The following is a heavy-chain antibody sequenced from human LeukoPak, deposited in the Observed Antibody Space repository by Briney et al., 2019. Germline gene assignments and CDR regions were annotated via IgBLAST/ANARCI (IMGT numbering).Heavy chain of an antibody. CDR2: ISYTGIT. CDR3: ARISQSSGGFYY. D-gene: IGHD2-15*01. CDR1: LGSITSGVFY. J-gene: IGHJ4*02. Sequence: SETLSLTCTVSLGSITSGVFYWSWIRQPPGKGLEWIGFISYTGITYYNPSLKSRLSLSLDTSKSQFSLKLSSVNAADTAVYYCARISQSSGGFYYWGQGTLVTVSS. V-gene: IGHV4-31*02.